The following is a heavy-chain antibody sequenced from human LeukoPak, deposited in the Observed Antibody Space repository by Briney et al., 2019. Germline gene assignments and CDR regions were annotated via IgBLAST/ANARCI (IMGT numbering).Heavy chain of an antibody. D-gene: IGHD6-6*01. Sequence: GGSLRLSCAASGFTFSSYAMSWVRQAPGKGLEWVSAISASGGSTYYADSMKGRFTISRDNSKNTLYLQMNSLRAEDTAVYYCANAYSSSDYYYMDVWGKGTTVTVSS. CDR1: GFTFSSYA. V-gene: IGHV3-23*01. J-gene: IGHJ6*03. CDR3: ANAYSSSDYYYMDV. CDR2: ISASGGST.